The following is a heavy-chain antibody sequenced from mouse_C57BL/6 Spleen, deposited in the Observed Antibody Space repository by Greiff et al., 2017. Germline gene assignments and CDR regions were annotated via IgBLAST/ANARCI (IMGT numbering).Heavy chain of an antibody. J-gene: IGHJ3*01. V-gene: IGHV1-81*01. CDR1: GYTFTSYG. CDR2: IYPRSGNT. CDR3: ARYDWDGFAY. D-gene: IGHD4-1*01. Sequence: VQRVESGAELARPGASVKLSCKASGYTFTSYGISWVKQRTGQGLEWIGEIYPRSGNTYYNEKFKGKATLTADKSSSTAYMELRSLTSEDSAVYFCARYDWDGFAYWGQGTLVTVSA.